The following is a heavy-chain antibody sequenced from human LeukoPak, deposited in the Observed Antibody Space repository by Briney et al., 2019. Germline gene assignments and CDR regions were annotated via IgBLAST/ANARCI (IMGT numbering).Heavy chain of an antibody. CDR2: ISGSGGST. Sequence: PGGSLRLSCAASGFTFSSYAMSWVRQAPGKGLEWVSAISGSGGSTYYADSVEGRFTISRDNSKNTLYLQMNSLRAEGTAVYYCATQSMDRGVSEFDYWGQGTLVTVSS. D-gene: IGHD3-10*01. CDR1: GFTFSSYA. CDR3: ATQSMDRGVSEFDY. J-gene: IGHJ4*02. V-gene: IGHV3-23*01.